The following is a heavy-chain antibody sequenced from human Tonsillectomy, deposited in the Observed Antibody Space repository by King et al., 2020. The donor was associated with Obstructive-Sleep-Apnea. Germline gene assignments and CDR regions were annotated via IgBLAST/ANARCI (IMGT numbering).Heavy chain of an antibody. Sequence: VQLVESGGGLVQPGGSLRLSCAASGFTFSDHYMDWVRQAPGKGLEWVGRTRNKANSYTTEYAASVKGRFTISRDDSKNSLYLQMNSLKTEDTAVYYCAREPTYYYDSSGYYYGPHYFDYWGQGTLAT. V-gene: IGHV3-72*01. CDR2: TRNKANSYTT. CDR3: AREPTYYYDSSGYYYGPHYFDY. CDR1: GFTFSDHY. D-gene: IGHD3-22*01. J-gene: IGHJ4*02.